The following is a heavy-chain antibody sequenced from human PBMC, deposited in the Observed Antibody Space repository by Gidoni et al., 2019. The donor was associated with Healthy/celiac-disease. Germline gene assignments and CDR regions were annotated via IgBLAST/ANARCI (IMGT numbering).Heavy chain of an antibody. D-gene: IGHD3-3*01. Sequence: EVQLVESGGGVVQPGGSLRSSCAASGFTVRSCWMNWVRQAPGKGLVWVSRINCDGRSTSYADSVQGRFTISRDNAKNTLYLQMNSLRAEDTAVYYCARDSVPPPYDFWSGYYFGYWGQGTLVTVSS. CDR2: INCDGRST. J-gene: IGHJ4*02. V-gene: IGHV3-74*01. CDR1: GFTVRSCW. CDR3: ARDSVPPPYDFWSGYYFGY.